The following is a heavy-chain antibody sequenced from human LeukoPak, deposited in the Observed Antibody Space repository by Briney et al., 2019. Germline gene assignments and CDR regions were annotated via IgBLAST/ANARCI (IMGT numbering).Heavy chain of an antibody. V-gene: IGHV1-2*02. CDR3: ARSGYYGSGVCWFHP. CDR1: GYTFTGYY. D-gene: IGHD3-10*01. CDR2: INPNSGGT. J-gene: IGHJ5*02. Sequence: ASVKVSCKASGYTFTGYYMHWVRQAPGQGLEWMGWINPNSGGTNYAQKFQGRVTMTRDTSISTAYMELSRLRSDDTAVYFCARSGYYGSGVCWFHPWGPGTLVRVSS.